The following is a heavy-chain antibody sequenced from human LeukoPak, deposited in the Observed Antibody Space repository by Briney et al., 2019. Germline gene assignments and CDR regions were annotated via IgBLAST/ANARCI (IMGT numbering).Heavy chain of an antibody. D-gene: IGHD2-21*01. CDR3: TTVFRAGAKGDHFDH. CDR1: GFTFNIAW. CDR2: LNSAADGGAA. J-gene: IGHJ4*02. Sequence: PGGSLILSCAASGFTFNIAWMSWVRQAPGRGLEWVGHLNSAADGGAAIYAAPVQGRFTLSRDDSENTLYLQMTSLKTEDTGVYYCTTVFRAGAKGDHFDHWGQGTLVTVSS. V-gene: IGHV3-15*01.